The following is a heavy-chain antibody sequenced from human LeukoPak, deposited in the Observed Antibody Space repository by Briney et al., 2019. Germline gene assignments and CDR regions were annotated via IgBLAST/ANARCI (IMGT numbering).Heavy chain of an antibody. CDR1: GASISGSY. CDR2: IHYSGST. CDR3: ASLGTGRKAFDF. D-gene: IGHD2-15*01. Sequence: SETLSLTCAVSGASISGSYWSWIRQPPGKGLEWIGQIHYSGSTIYNPSLKSRVTMSVDTSRNHFSLKLSSVTAEHGAVFYWASLGTGRKAFDFWGQGTMAPVSS. V-gene: IGHV4-59*08. J-gene: IGHJ3*01.